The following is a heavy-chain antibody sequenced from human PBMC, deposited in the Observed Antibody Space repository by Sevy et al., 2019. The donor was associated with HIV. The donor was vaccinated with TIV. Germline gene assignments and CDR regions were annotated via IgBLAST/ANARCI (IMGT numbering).Heavy chain of an antibody. V-gene: IGHV3-23*01. CDR3: AKVCEKDIVVVVAKHLNWFDP. CDR2: ISGSGGST. CDR1: GFTFSSYA. D-gene: IGHD2-15*01. Sequence: GGSLRLSCAASGFTFSSYAMSWVRQAPGKGLEWVSAISGSGGSTYYADSVKGRFTISRDNSKNTLYLQMNSLRAEDTAVYYCAKVCEKDIVVVVAKHLNWFDPWDQGTLVTVSS. J-gene: IGHJ5*02.